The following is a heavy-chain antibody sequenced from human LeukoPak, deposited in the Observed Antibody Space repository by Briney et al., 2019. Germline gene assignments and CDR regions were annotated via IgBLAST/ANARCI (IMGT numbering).Heavy chain of an antibody. CDR2: ISNDGSNE. CDR1: GFTFSSYG. CDR3: ARDYSIPPAAGSLYNWFAP. J-gene: IGHJ5*02. Sequence: GGSLRLSCAASGFTFSSYGMHWVRQAAGKGLEWVAVISNDGSNEFYADSVKGRFTISRDTSKSTLYLQMNSLRTEDTAVYYCARDYSIPPAAGSLYNWFAPWGQGTLVTVSS. V-gene: IGHV3-30*03. D-gene: IGHD6-13*01.